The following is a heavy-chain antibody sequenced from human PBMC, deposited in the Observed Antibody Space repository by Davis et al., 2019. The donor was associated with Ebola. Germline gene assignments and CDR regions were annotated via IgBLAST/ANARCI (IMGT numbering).Heavy chain of an antibody. D-gene: IGHD2-2*03. Sequence: PSETLSLTCTVSGGSISSYYWSWIRQPAGKGLEWIGRIYTSGSTNYNPSLKSRVTMSVDTSKNQFSLKLSSVTAADTAVYYCARDGYCSSTSCYYYYYYGMDVWGQGTTVTVSS. J-gene: IGHJ6*02. CDR3: ARDGYCSSTSCYYYYYYGMDV. CDR2: IYTSGST. V-gene: IGHV4-4*07. CDR1: GGSISSYY.